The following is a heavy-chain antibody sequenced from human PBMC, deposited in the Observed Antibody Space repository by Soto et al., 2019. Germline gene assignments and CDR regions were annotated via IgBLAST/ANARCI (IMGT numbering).Heavy chain of an antibody. CDR3: AYDYYDSSGYSTSRFHFDY. D-gene: IGHD3-22*01. V-gene: IGHV4-4*07. CDR1: GGSISSYY. CDR2: IYTSGST. Sequence: SETLSLTCTVSGGSISSYYWSWIRQPAGKGLEWIGRIYTSGSTNYNPSLKSRVTMSVDTSKNQFSLKLSSVTAADTAVYYCAYDYYDSSGYSTSRFHFDYWGQGTLVTVSS. J-gene: IGHJ4*02.